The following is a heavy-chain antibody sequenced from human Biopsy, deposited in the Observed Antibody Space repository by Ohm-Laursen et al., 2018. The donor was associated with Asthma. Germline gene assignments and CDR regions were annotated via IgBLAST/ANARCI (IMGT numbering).Heavy chain of an antibody. CDR1: GFTFSSYG. D-gene: IGHD3-3*01. CDR3: AKERYYDFWSGYPI. V-gene: IGHV3-30*18. J-gene: IGHJ3*02. Sequence: SLRLSCAASGFTFSSYGMHWVRQAPGKGPEWVALISYDGREKGYVDSVKGRFTISRDNSKNTLYLQMNSLRAEDTAVYYCAKERYYDFWSGYPIWGQGTMVTVSS. CDR2: ISYDGREK.